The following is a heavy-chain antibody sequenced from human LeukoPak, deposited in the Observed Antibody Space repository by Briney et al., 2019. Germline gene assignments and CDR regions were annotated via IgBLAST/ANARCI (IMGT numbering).Heavy chain of an antibody. CDR2: IYSGGST. V-gene: IGHV3-66*01. Sequence: LPGGSLRLPCAASGFTVSSNYMSWVRQAPGKGLEWVSVIYSGGSTYYADSVKGRFTISRDNSKNTLYLQMNSLRAEDTAVYYCAKDQAMTTVSYFDYWGQGTLVTVSS. J-gene: IGHJ4*02. CDR1: GFTVSSNY. CDR3: AKDQAMTTVSYFDY. D-gene: IGHD4-11*01.